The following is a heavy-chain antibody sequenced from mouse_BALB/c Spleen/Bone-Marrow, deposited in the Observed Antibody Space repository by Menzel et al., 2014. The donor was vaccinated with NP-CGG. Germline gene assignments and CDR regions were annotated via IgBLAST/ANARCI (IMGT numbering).Heavy chain of an antibody. CDR2: IYPGDGGT. D-gene: IGHD3-1*01. Sequence: VQLQQSGAALVRPGSSVKISCKASGYAFSTYWMNWVKQRPVQGLEWIGQIYPGDGGTNYNGKFKGKATRTADRSTSTASMQLSRLTSEDSAVYFCARVGFSFDYWGQGTTLTVSS. J-gene: IGHJ2*01. V-gene: IGHV1-80*01. CDR1: GYAFSTYW. CDR3: ARVGFSFDY.